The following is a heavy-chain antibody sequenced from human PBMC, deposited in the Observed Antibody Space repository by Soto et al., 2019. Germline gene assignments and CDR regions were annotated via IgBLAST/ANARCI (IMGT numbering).Heavy chain of an antibody. CDR3: ARATYYYDSSGYSDRVLDY. J-gene: IGHJ4*02. CDR2: IYYSGNT. V-gene: IGHV4-31*03. CDR1: GGSISSGGYY. Sequence: SETLSLTCTVSGGSISSGGYYWSWIRQHPGKGLEWIGYIYYSGNTYYNTSLKSRVTISEVTSKNLFSLKLSSVTAADTAVYYCARATYYYDSSGYSDRVLDYWGQGTLVTVS. D-gene: IGHD3-22*01.